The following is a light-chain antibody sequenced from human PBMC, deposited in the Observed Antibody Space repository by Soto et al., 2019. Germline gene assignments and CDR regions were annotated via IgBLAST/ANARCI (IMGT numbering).Light chain of an antibody. CDR1: SSDVGGYNY. CDR3: NSSTSKSTGV. J-gene: IGLJ1*01. CDR2: EVS. Sequence: QSALTQPASVSGSPGQSITISCTGTSSDVGGYNYVSWYQQHPGKAPKLIIYEVSNRPSGVSNRFSGSKSGNTASLTISGLQAEDEAEYYCNSSTSKSTGVFGTGTKLTVL. V-gene: IGLV2-14*01.